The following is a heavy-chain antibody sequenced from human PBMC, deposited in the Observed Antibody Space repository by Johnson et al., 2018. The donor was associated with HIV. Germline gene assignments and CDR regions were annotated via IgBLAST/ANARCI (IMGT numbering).Heavy chain of an antibody. D-gene: IGHD7-27*01. CDR3: VRSPNWALGDI. CDR2: IRDGGLT. V-gene: IGHV3-43*01. J-gene: IGHJ3*02. CDR1: GFTFDNYP. Sequence: VQLVESGGVVVQPGGSLRLSCAASGFTFDNYPMHWVRQGPGRGLEWVSLIRDGGLTFYADSVKGRFTISRDNSKNTLFLQMNSLTADDTAIYYCVRSPNWALGDIWGQGTMATVSS.